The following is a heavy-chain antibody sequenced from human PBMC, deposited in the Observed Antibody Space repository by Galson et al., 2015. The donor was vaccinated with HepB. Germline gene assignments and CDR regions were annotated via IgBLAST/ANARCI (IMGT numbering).Heavy chain of an antibody. Sequence: SVKVSCKASGYTFTSYYMHWVRQAPGQGLEWMGIINPSGGSTSYAQKFQGRVTMTRDTSTSTVYMELSSLRSEDTAVYYCATPRGYCSGGSCSGRVGFDYWGQGTLVAVSS. CDR1: GYTFTSYY. D-gene: IGHD2-15*01. J-gene: IGHJ4*02. CDR2: INPSGGST. V-gene: IGHV1-46*03. CDR3: ATPRGYCSGGSCSGRVGFDY.